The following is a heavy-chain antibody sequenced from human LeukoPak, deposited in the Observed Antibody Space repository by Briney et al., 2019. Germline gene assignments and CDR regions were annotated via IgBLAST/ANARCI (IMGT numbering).Heavy chain of an antibody. V-gene: IGHV3-48*04. Sequence: GGSLRLSCAASGFTFSSYSMSWVRQAPGKGLECVSYISSSSSSIDYADSVKGRFTIPRDNANNLLYLQMNSLRAEDTAAYYCARGIRSSSTFDSWGQGTLVTVSS. CDR1: GFTFSSYS. CDR3: ARGIRSSSTFDS. D-gene: IGHD6-6*01. CDR2: ISSSSSSI. J-gene: IGHJ4*02.